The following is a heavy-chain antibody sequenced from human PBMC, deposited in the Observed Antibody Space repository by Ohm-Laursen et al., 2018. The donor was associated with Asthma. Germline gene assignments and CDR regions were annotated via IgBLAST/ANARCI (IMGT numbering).Heavy chain of an antibody. CDR1: GGTFSKYA. D-gene: IGHD3-10*01. CDR2: IIPLFDIV. V-gene: IGHV1-69*10. J-gene: IGHJ5*02. Sequence: SVKVSCNASGGTFSKYAVGWVRQAPGQGLEWMGGIIPLFDIVNYAQKFQGRVTITADKSTSTAYTELRSLRSEDTAVYYCATYGQHFPTWFDPWGQGTLVTVSS. CDR3: ATYGQHFPTWFDP.